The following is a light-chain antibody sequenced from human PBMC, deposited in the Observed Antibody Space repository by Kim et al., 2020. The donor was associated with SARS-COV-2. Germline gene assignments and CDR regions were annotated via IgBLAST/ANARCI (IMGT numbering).Light chain of an antibody. CDR3: QSYDSSNRV. V-gene: IGLV6-57*04. Sequence: NFMXTXPHSVSESPGKTVTISCTRSSGSIASNYVQWYQQRPGSAPTTVIYEDNQRPSGVPDRFSGSIDSSSNSASLTISGLKTEDEADYYCQSYDSSNRVFGTGTKVTVL. J-gene: IGLJ1*01. CDR2: EDN. CDR1: SGSIASNY.